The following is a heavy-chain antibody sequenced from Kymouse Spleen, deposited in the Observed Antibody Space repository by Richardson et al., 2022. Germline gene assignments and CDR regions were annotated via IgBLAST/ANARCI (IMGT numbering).Heavy chain of an antibody. Sequence: QLQLQESGPGLVKPSETLSLTCTVSGGSISSSSYYWGWIRQPPGKGLEWIGSIYYSGSTYYNPSLKSRVTISVDTSKNQFSLKLSSVTAADTAVYYCARQGYSYGHYYYYGMDVWGQGTTVTVSS. CDR2: IYYSGST. CDR1: GGSISSSSYY. V-gene: IGHV4-39*01. J-gene: IGHJ6*02. CDR3: ARQGYSYGHYYYYGMDV. D-gene: IGHD5-18,IGHD5-18*01.